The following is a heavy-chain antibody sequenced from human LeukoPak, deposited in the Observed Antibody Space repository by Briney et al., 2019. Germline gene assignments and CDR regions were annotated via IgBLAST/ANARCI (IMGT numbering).Heavy chain of an antibody. Sequence: SETLSLTCAVYGGSFSGYYWSWIRQHPGKDLEWIGYIHYSGSTYYNPSLKSRVIISVDTSKNQFSLKLSSVTAADTAVYYCAREGCSSTSCYLPFDPWGQGTLVIVSS. D-gene: IGHD2-2*01. CDR1: GGSFSGYY. J-gene: IGHJ5*02. CDR3: AREGCSSTSCYLPFDP. V-gene: IGHV4-31*11. CDR2: IHYSGST.